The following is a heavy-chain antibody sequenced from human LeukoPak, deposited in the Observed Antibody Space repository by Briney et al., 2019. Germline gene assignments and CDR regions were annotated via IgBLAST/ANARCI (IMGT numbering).Heavy chain of an antibody. J-gene: IGHJ6*03. Sequence: PGGSLRLSCAASGFTFSSYAMSWVRQAPGKGLEWVSAISGSGGSTYYADSVKGRFTISRDNSKNTLYLQMNSLRAEDTAVYYCANDLELGYYYYMDVWGKGTTVTVSS. CDR1: GFTFSSYA. V-gene: IGHV3-23*01. CDR2: ISGSGGST. CDR3: ANDLELGYYYYMDV. D-gene: IGHD7-27*01.